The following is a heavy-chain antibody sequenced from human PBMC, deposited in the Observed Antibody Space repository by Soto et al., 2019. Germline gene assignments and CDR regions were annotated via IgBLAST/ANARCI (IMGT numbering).Heavy chain of an antibody. J-gene: IGHJ6*02. V-gene: IGHV2-5*02. CDR2: IYWDDDK. D-gene: IGHD6-19*01. CDR1: GFSLSTSGVG. Sequence: SGPTLVNPTQTLTLTCTFSGFSLSTSGVGVAWIRQPPGKALEWLALIYWDDDKRYSPSLKTRLTISRDTTKNLVVLTMTNLDPMDTATYFCARHIAVPGNPYHYYYGMDVWGQGTTVTVSS. CDR3: ARHIAVPGNPYHYYYGMDV.